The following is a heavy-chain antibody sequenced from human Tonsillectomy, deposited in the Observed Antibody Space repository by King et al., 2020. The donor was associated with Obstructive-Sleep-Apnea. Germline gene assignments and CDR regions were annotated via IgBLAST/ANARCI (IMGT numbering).Heavy chain of an antibody. Sequence: VQLVESGGGLVKPGGSLRLSCAASGFTFSSYSMNWVRQAPGKGLEWVSSISSSSSYIYYADSVKGRFTISRDNAKNSLYLQMNSLRAEDTAVYYCARDPEVILTGYPLDYWGQGTLVTVSS. CDR3: ARDPEVILTGYPLDY. CDR1: GFTFSSYS. J-gene: IGHJ4*02. V-gene: IGHV3-21*01. CDR2: ISSSSSYI. D-gene: IGHD3-9*01.